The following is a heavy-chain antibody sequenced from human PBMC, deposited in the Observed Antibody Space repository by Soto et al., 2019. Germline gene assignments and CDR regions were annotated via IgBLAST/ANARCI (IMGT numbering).Heavy chain of an antibody. CDR1: GDTFNFYS. D-gene: IGHD3-10*01. CDR2: VNTILSMS. CDR3: ASSYGSGYRSFDY. V-gene: IGHV1-69*02. J-gene: IGHJ4*02. Sequence: QFQLVQSGAEVKRPGSSVKVSCKASGDTFNFYSINWVRQAPGVGLEWVGRVNTILSMSNYEQRFQGRVTMTADKSPSTAYRGLRSLRSEETAIYYCASSYGSGYRSFDYWGQGALVTVSS.